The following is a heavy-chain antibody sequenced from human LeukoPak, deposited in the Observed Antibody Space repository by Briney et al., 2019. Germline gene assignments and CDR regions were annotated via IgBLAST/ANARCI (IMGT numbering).Heavy chain of an antibody. CDR3: ARLYDSSHSN. CDR1: GGSISSYY. CDR2: IYYGGRN. Sequence: SETLSLTCTVSGGSISSYYWSWLRQPPGKGLEWIGYIYYGGRNNYNPSLKSRVTISVDTSKNQFSLNLSSVTAADTAVYYCARLYDSSHSNWGQGPLVTVSS. D-gene: IGHD3-9*01. J-gene: IGHJ4*02. V-gene: IGHV4-59*08.